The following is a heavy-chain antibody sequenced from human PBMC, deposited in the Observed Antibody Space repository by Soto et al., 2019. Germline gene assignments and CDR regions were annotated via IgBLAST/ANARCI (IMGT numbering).Heavy chain of an antibody. CDR3: RRLVGGSADS. Sequence: PSQTLSLTCVISGDIVSSNSAAWNWIRQSPSRGVERLGRTYYRSTWYNDYAVSVKSRLTIKPDTSKNQFSLQLNSVTPEDTAVYYGRRLVGGSADSWGQGXLVTVYS. J-gene: IGHJ4*02. D-gene: IGHD2-15*01. CDR2: TYYRSTWYN. CDR1: GDIVSSNSAA. V-gene: IGHV6-1*01.